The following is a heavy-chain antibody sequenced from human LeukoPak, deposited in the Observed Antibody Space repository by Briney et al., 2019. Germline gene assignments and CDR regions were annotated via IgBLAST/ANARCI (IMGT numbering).Heavy chain of an antibody. CDR2: ISYDGDNK. V-gene: IGHV3-30-3*01. D-gene: IGHD3-22*01. Sequence: GGALRLSCAASGFTFSSYAMHWVRQAPGKGLEGVAVISYDGDNKFYADSVKGRFTISRDNSRNTLFLQMNSLRAEDTAMYYCARGPIGHYYDSSDYYTDYWGQGTLVTVSS. CDR1: GFTFSSYA. CDR3: ARGPIGHYYDSSDYYTDY. J-gene: IGHJ4*02.